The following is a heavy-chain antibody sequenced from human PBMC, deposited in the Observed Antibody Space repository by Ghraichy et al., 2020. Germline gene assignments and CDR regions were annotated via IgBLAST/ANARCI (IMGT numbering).Heavy chain of an antibody. D-gene: IGHD3-22*01. V-gene: IGHV1-2*04. CDR3: ARSQGWNYDSSGPSLPDDI. CDR2: INPNSGGT. CDR1: GYTFTGYY. J-gene: IGHJ3*02. Sequence: ASVKVSCKASGYTFTGYYMHWVRQAPGQGLEWMGWINPNSGGTNYAQKFQGWVTMTRDTSISTAYMELSRLRSDDTAVYYCARSQGWNYDSSGPSLPDDIWGQGTMVTVSS.